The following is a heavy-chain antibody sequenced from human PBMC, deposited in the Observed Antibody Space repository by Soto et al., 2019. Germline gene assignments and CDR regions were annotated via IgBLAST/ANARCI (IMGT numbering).Heavy chain of an antibody. J-gene: IGHJ6*02. CDR3: ARGGYYDPSRGKLSHYGLDV. D-gene: IGHD3-16*01. CDR1: GYTFIRYG. V-gene: IGHV1-18*01. CDR2: ISAYNDYT. Sequence: QVQLVQSAAEVKKPGASVKVSCKASGYTFIRYGITWVRQAPGQGLEWMGWISAYNDYTIYAQKLQGRVTMTTDTSTRIVYMELRGLISDDTAVYYCARGGYYDPSRGKLSHYGLDVWGQGTSVTVSS.